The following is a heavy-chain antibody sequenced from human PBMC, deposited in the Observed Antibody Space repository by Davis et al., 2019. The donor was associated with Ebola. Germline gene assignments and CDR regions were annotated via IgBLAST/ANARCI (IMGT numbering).Heavy chain of an antibody. CDR1: GFTFSSYG. CDR2: IWYDGSNK. V-gene: IGHV3-33*01. Sequence: PGGSLRLSCAASGFTFSSYGMHWVRQAPGKGLEWVAVIWYDGSNKYYADSVKGRFTISRDNSKNTLYLQMNSLRAEDTAVYYGARGWGWELHVDYWGQGTLVTVSS. D-gene: IGHD1-26*01. J-gene: IGHJ4*02. CDR3: ARGWGWELHVDY.